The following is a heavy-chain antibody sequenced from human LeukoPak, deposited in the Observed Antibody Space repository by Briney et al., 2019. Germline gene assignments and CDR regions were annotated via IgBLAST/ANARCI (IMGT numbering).Heavy chain of an antibody. CDR2: IYSDNT. J-gene: IGHJ4*02. Sequence: GGSLRLSCAVSGFTVSSNSMSWVRQAPGKGLEWVSFIYSDNTHYSDSVKGRFTISRDNSKNTLYLQMNSLRAEDTAVYYCAKDGEAYDSSKGGFDYWGQGTLVTVSS. CDR3: AKDGEAYDSSKGGFDY. CDR1: GFTVSSNS. D-gene: IGHD3-22*01. V-gene: IGHV3-53*01.